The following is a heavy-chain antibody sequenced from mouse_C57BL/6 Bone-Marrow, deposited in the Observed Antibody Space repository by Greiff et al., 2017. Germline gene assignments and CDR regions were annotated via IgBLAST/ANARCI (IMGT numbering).Heavy chain of an antibody. CDR2: IYPGGGYT. Sequence: QVQLKQSGAELVRPGTSVKMSCKASGYTFTNYWIGWAKQRPGHGLEWIGDIYPGGGYTNYNEKFKGKATLTADKSSSTAYMQFSSLTSEDSAIYYCAREGFYDYGRAMDYWGQGTSVTVSS. V-gene: IGHV1-63*01. J-gene: IGHJ4*01. D-gene: IGHD2-4*01. CDR1: GYTFTNYW. CDR3: AREGFYDYGRAMDY.